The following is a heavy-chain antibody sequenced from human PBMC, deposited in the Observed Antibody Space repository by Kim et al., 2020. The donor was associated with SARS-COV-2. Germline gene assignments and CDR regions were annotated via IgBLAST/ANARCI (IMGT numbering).Heavy chain of an antibody. CDR1: GFTFSSYG. CDR2: ISYDGSNK. V-gene: IGHV3-30*18. D-gene: IGHD6-6*01. Sequence: GGSLRLSCAASGFTFSSYGMHWVRQAPGKGLEWVAVISYDGSNKYYADSVKGRFTISRDNSKNTLYLQMNSLRAEDTAVYYCAKDQEVEYSSSQDYWGQGTLVTVSS. CDR3: AKDQEVEYSSSQDY. J-gene: IGHJ4*02.